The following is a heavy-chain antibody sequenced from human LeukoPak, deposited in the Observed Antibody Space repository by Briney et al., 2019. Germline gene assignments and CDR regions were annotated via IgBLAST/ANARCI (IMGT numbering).Heavy chain of an antibody. CDR3: ARGIYDSSGYYPLLSYYFDY. Sequence: SETLSLTCTVSGGSIRSSSYYWGWIRQPPGKGLEWIGTIYYSGSTYYNPSLKSRVTVSVDTSKNQFSLKLSSVTAADTAVYYCARGIYDSSGYYPLLSYYFDYWGQGTLVTVSS. CDR1: GGSIRSSSYY. D-gene: IGHD3-22*01. J-gene: IGHJ4*02. V-gene: IGHV4-39*07. CDR2: IYYSGST.